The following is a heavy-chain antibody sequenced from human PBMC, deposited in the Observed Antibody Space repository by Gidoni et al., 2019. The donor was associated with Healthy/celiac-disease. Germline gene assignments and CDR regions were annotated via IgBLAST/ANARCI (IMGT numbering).Heavy chain of an antibody. CDR2: IRGSGGST. CDR1: AFPFTSYA. CDR3: AKDGYSSSWYGDNWFDP. Sequence: EVQLLESGGGLVQPGGSRSLSCAASAFPFTSYAMSWVRQAPGKGLEWVSAIRGSGGSTYYADSVKGRFTISRDNSKNTLYLQMNSLRAEDTAVYYCAKDGYSSSWYGDNWFDPWGQGTLVTVSS. V-gene: IGHV3-23*01. D-gene: IGHD6-13*01. J-gene: IGHJ5*02.